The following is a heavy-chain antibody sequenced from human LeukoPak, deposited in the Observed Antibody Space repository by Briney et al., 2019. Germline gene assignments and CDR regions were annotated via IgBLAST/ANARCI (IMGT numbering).Heavy chain of an antibody. V-gene: IGHV3-74*01. D-gene: IGHD4-17*01. CDR3: ARSDYGDNY. J-gene: IGHJ4*02. Sequence: GGSLRLSCAASGFTFSTYAMSWVRQAPGKGLEWVSRINSDGSNKTYADSVKGRFTISRDNAKNTLYLQMSSLRVGDTAVYYCARSDYGDNYWGQGILVTVSP. CDR1: GFTFSTYA. CDR2: INSDGSNK.